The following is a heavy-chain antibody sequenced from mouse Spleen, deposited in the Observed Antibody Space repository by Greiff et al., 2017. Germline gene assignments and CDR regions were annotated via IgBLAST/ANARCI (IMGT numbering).Heavy chain of an antibody. V-gene: IGHV5-9*01. CDR1: GFTFSSYA. D-gene: IGHD2-14*01. CDR2: ISSGGGNT. Sequence: EVMLVESGGGLVKLGGSLKLSCAASGFTFSSYAMSWVRQTPEKRLEWVATISSGGGNTYYPDSVKGRFTISRDNAKNTLYLQMSSLKSEDTAMYYCARHKLGYYRYPYYAMDYWGQGTSVTVSS. CDR3: ARHKLGYYRYPYYAMDY. J-gene: IGHJ4*01.